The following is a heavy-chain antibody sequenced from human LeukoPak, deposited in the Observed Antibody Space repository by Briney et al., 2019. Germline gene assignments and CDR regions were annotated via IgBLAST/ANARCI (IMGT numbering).Heavy chain of an antibody. CDR2: IFFTGNT. J-gene: IGHJ2*01. CDR3: AGPAGTYWYFDL. D-gene: IGHD1-26*01. V-gene: IGHV4-59*08. CDR1: GGSISSYY. Sequence: SETLSLTCTVSGGSISSYYWSWIRQPPGEALQWIGYIFFTGNTNYNPSLRSRVTISIDTSKNQFSLQLNSVTAADTAVYYCAGPAGTYWYFDLWGRGTPVTVSS.